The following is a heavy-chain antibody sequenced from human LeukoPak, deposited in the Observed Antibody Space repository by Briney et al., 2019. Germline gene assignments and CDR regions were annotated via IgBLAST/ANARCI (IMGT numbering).Heavy chain of an antibody. CDR2: IYYSGST. Sequence: SETLSPTCTVSGGSISSYYWSWIRQPPGKGLEWIGYIYYSGSTNYNPSLKSRVTISVDTSKNQFSLKLSSVTAADTAAYYCARFTYYDFWSGYSNQGFDYWGQGTLVTVSS. V-gene: IGHV4-59*01. J-gene: IGHJ4*02. CDR3: ARFTYYDFWSGYSNQGFDY. D-gene: IGHD3-3*01. CDR1: GGSISSYY.